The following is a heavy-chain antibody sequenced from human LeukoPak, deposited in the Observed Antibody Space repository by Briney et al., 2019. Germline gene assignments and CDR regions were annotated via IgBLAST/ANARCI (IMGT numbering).Heavy chain of an antibody. J-gene: IGHJ4*02. CDR3: ARDVWTGVAVSDY. CDR1: GLTFSSYW. Sequence: PGGSLRLSCVTSGLTFSSYWMTWVRQAPGKGLEWLANIKGDGSIQYHLDSVRGRFTISRDNAKTSVYLQLNSLRADDTAVYYCARDVWTGVAVSDYWGQGTLVTVSS. CDR2: IKGDGSIQ. D-gene: IGHD6-19*01. V-gene: IGHV3-7*01.